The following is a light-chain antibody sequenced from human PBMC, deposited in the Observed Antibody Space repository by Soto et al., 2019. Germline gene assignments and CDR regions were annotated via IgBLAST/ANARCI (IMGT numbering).Light chain of an antibody. V-gene: IGKV3-20*01. J-gene: IGKJ4*01. CDR3: QQYGSSHT. Sequence: EIVLTQSPGTLSLSPGERATLSCRASQSVSSSYLAWYQQKPGQAPRLLIYGASSRATGIPDRFSGSGSGTDFTLTISRLEPEDFAVYYCQQYGSSHTFGGGTKWIS. CDR1: QSVSSSY. CDR2: GAS.